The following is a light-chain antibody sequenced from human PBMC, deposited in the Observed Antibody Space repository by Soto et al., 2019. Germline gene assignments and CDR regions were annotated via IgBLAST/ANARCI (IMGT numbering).Light chain of an antibody. V-gene: IGLV7-46*01. J-gene: IGLJ2*01. Sequence: QAVVTQEPSLTVSPGGTVTLTCGSSTGAVTSGHYPYWFQQKPGQAPRPLIYDTSNKHSWTPARFSGSLPGAKAALTPSGAQPEDEAEYYCLLSYSGAREVFGGGTKVTVL. CDR2: DTS. CDR3: LLSYSGAREV. CDR1: TGAVTSGHY.